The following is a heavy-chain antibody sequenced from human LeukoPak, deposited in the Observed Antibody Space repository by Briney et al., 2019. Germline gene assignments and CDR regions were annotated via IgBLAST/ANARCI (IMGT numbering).Heavy chain of an antibody. CDR1: GFTFSSYW. D-gene: IGHD3-22*01. Sequence: GGSLRLSCAASGFTFSSYWMHWVRQAPGKGLEWVANIKQDGSEKYYVDSVKGRFTISRDNAKNSLYLQMNSLRAEDTAVYYCARETYYYDSSGYYSGVYFDYWGQGTLVTVSS. CDR3: ARETYYYDSSGYYSGVYFDY. CDR2: IKQDGSEK. V-gene: IGHV3-7*01. J-gene: IGHJ4*02.